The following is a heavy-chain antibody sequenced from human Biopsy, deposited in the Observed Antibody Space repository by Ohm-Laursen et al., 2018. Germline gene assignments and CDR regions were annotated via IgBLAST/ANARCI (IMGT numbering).Heavy chain of an antibody. CDR1: EFSFSDYH. D-gene: IGHD2-15*01. CDR2: ISPSGTNV. V-gene: IGHV3-11*01. CDR3: ARMFARLGPCSGGTCYPGDDY. Sequence: GSLRLSCTAPEFSFSDYHMTWIRQTPGKGLEWVSYISPSGTNVNSADFVRGRFSISRDNAKKSLYLQMSGLKTEDTAVYYCARMFARLGPCSGGTCYPGDDYWGQGTLVTVSS. J-gene: IGHJ4*02.